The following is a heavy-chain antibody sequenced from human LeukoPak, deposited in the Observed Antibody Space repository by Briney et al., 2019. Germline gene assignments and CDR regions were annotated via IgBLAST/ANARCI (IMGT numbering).Heavy chain of an antibody. CDR1: GFTFSSYS. J-gene: IGHJ4*02. V-gene: IGHV3-30*03. CDR2: ISYDGSIK. D-gene: IGHD2-2*01. Sequence: GGSLRLSCAASGFTFSSYSMNWVRQAPGEGLEWVAVISYDGSIKHYTDSVKGRFTISRDNSKNTLYLQMSSLRPGDTAVYYCASIFWGYCSSTSCYVDYWGQGTLVSVSS. CDR3: ASIFWGYCSSTSCYVDY.